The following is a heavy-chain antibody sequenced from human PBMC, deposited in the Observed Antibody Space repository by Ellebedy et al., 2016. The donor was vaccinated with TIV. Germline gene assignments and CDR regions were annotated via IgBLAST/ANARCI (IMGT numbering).Heavy chain of an antibody. D-gene: IGHD2-2*01. CDR1: GASISSHY. Sequence: MPSETLSLTCTVSGASISSHYWSWIRQPPGKGLEWIGYIHYSGSTNYNPSLKSRVAISIDTSRNQFSLELNSVTAADTAGYYCARLESLRSVVPATMTYYHAMDVWGQGTTVTVSS. V-gene: IGHV4-59*08. J-gene: IGHJ6*02. CDR2: IHYSGST. CDR3: ARLESLRSVVPATMTYYHAMDV.